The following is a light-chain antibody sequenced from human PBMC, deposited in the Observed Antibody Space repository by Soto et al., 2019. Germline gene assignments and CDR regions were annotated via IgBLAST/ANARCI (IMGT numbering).Light chain of an antibody. V-gene: IGLV2-23*01. CDR2: ESY. CDR1: SSDIGSFNL. Sequence: QSALTQPASLSGSPGQSITISCTGTSSDIGSFNLDSWYQQFPGEVPKLIIYESYKRPSGISTRFSGSRSDNTASLTISGLQAEDEADYYCCCFAGSNTYIFGGGTKLTVL. J-gene: IGLJ2*01. CDR3: CCFAGSNTYI.